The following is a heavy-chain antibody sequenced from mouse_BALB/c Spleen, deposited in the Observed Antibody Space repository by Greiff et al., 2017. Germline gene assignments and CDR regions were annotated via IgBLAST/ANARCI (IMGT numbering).Heavy chain of an antibody. CDR2: ISSGGSYT. CDR3: AETGTGTY. V-gene: IGHV5-6*01. J-gene: IGHJ3*01. Sequence: VQLKESGGDLVKPGGSLKLSCAASGFTFSSYGMSWVRQTPDKRLEWVATISSGGSYTYYPDSVKGRFTISRDNAKNTLYLQMSSLKSEDTAMYYCAETGTGTYWGQGTLVTVSA. CDR1: GFTFSSYG. D-gene: IGHD4-1*01.